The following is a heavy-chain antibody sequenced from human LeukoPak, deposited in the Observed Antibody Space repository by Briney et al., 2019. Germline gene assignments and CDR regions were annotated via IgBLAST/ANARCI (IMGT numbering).Heavy chain of an antibody. J-gene: IGHJ3*02. Sequence: GGSLRLSCAASGFTFSSYAMHWVRQAPGKGLEWVAVISYDGSSKYYADSVKGRFAISRDNSKNTLYLQMNSLRAEDTAVYYCASDVSYGAFDIWGQGTMVTVSS. V-gene: IGHV3-30*09. CDR1: GFTFSSYA. D-gene: IGHD3-16*01. CDR3: ASDVSYGAFDI. CDR2: ISYDGSSK.